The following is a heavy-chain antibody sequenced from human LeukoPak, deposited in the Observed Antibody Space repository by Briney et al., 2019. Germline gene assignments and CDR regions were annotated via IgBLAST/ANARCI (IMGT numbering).Heavy chain of an antibody. CDR1: GYTFTGYY. Sequence: ASVKVSCKASGYTFTGYYMHWVRQAPGQGLEWMGWINPNSGGTNYAQKFQGRVTMTRDTSISTAYMELSRLRSDDTAVYYCARVSGDDYVWGSYRHFDYWGQGTLVTVSS. D-gene: IGHD3-16*02. CDR2: INPNSGGT. J-gene: IGHJ4*02. CDR3: ARVSGDDYVWGSYRHFDY. V-gene: IGHV1-2*02.